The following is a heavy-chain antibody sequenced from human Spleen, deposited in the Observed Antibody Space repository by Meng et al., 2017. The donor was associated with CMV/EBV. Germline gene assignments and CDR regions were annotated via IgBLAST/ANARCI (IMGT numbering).Heavy chain of an antibody. CDR1: GFTFSSHS. J-gene: IGHJ4*02. Sequence: GESLKISCAASGFTFSSHSMNWVRQAPGKGLEWVSSISSSSSYIDYADSVKGRFTISRDNAKNSLYLQMNSLRAEDTAVYYCASVPYCSSTSCLIDYWGQGTLVTVSS. CDR3: ASVPYCSSTSCLIDY. D-gene: IGHD2-2*01. CDR2: ISSSSSYI. V-gene: IGHV3-21*01.